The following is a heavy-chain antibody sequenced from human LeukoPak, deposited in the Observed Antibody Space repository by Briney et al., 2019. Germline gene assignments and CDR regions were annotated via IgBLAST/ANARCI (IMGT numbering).Heavy chain of an antibody. CDR1: GFTFSSYA. J-gene: IGHJ4*02. D-gene: IGHD5-24*01. CDR3: AKGTRWLQVFDY. V-gene: IGHV3-23*01. Sequence: GGPLRLSCAASGFTFSSYAMSWVRQAPGKGLEWVSAISGSGGSTYYADSVKGRFTISRDNSKNTLYLQMNSLRAEDTAVYYCAKGTRWLQVFDYWGQGTLVTVSS. CDR2: ISGSGGST.